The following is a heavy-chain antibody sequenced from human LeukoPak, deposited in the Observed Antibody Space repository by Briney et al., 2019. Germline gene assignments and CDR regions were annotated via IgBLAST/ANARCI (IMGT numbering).Heavy chain of an antibody. Sequence: SVKVSCKASGGTFSSYAITWVRQAPGLGLEWMGRIIPTLEVANYAQKFQGRVTITADKSTSTAHMELSSRRPEDTAVYYCARVISGTWLWFWGQGTLVTVSS. CDR1: GGTFSSYA. D-gene: IGHD1-14*01. J-gene: IGHJ4*02. CDR2: IIPTLEVA. CDR3: ARVISGTWLWF. V-gene: IGHV1-69*04.